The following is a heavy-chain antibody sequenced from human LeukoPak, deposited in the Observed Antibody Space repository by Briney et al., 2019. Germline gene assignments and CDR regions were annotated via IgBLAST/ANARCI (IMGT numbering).Heavy chain of an antibody. CDR3: ARDLRDYYDSSGPEDAFDI. Sequence: GASVKVSCKASGGTFSSYAISWVRQAPGQGLEWMGGSFPIFGTANYAQKFQGRVTITTDESTSTAYMELSSLRSEDTAVYYCARDLRDYYDSSGPEDAFDIWGQGTMVTVSS. J-gene: IGHJ3*02. CDR2: SFPIFGTA. CDR1: GGTFSSYA. V-gene: IGHV1-69*05. D-gene: IGHD3-22*01.